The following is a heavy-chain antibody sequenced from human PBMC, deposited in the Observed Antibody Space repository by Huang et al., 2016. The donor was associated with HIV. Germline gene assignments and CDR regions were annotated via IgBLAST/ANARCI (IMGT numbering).Heavy chain of an antibody. CDR2: LNPNSGKT. V-gene: IGHV1-8*01. CDR1: GYNFSNYD. CDR3: ARLTSGWYQDY. D-gene: IGHD6-19*01. J-gene: IGHJ4*02. Sequence: QVQLVQSGPEVKKPGASVKVSCQTSGYNFSNYDINWVRQAPGQGLQWMGWLNPNSGKTAYGQNFQGRVTLTRSTSTGAAYMVLNSLTSQDTAVYYCARLTSGWYQDYWGQGTLVTVSS.